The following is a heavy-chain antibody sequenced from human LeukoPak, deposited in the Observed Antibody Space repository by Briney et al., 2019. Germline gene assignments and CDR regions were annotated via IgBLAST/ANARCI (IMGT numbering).Heavy chain of an antibody. CDR3: ARGTYYYYYMDV. J-gene: IGHJ6*03. V-gene: IGHV1-8*03. CDR2: MNPNSGNT. CDR1: GYTFTSYD. Sequence: ASVKVSCKASGYTFTSYDINWVRQATGQGLEWMGWMNPNSGNTGYAQKFQGRVTITRNTSISTAYMELSSLRSEDTAVYYCARGTYYYYYMDVWGKGTTVIVSS.